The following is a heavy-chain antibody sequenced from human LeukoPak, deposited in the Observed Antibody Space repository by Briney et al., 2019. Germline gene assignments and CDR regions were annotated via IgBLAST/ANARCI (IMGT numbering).Heavy chain of an antibody. CDR1: GFTFSSYS. D-gene: IGHD3-9*01. J-gene: IGHJ6*03. CDR3: AGDLLTGIGFMDPYYMDV. CDR2: ISSSSSYI. V-gene: IGHV3-21*01. Sequence: PGGSLRLSCAASGFTFSSYSMNWVRQAPGKGLEWVSSISSSSSYIYYADSVKGRFTISRDNAKNSLYLQMNSLRAEDTAVYYCAGDLLTGIGFMDPYYMDVWGKGTTVTVSS.